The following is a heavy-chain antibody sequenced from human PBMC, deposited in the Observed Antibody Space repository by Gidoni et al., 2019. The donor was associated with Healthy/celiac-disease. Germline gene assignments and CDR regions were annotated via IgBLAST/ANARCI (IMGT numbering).Heavy chain of an antibody. J-gene: IGHJ4*02. D-gene: IGHD3-3*01. Sequence: QITLKESGPTLVKPTQTLTLTCTFSGFALSPSGVGGGWIRQPPGKALELLALIYWNDDKRYSPSLKSMLTITKDTSKNQVVLTMTNMDPVDTATYYCAQKTTYYDFWSGYFYWGQGTLVTVSS. CDR2: IYWNDDK. CDR1: GFALSPSGVG. CDR3: AQKTTYYDFWSGYFY. V-gene: IGHV2-5*01.